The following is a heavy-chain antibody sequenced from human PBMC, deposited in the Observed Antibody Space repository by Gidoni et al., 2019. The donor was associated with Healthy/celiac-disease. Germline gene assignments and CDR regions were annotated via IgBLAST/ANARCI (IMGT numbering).Heavy chain of an antibody. V-gene: IGHV3-11*01. Sequence: QVQLVESGGGLVKPGGSLRLSCAASGFPFSDYDMTRDRQAPGKGLEWVSYISSSGSTIYYADSVKGRFTISRDNAKNSLYLQMNSLRAEDTAVYYCARDFRGYSYGPPQKRKQYYYYGMDVWGQGTTVTVSS. CDR2: ISSSGSTI. CDR3: ARDFRGYSYGPPQKRKQYYYYGMDV. J-gene: IGHJ6*02. D-gene: IGHD5-18*01. CDR1: GFPFSDYD.